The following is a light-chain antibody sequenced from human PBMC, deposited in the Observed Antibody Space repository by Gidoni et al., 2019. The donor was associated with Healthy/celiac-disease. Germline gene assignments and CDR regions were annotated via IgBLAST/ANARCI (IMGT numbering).Light chain of an antibody. CDR3: CSYAGSSTFG. Sequence: QSALTQPASVSGSPGQSITISCTGTSSDVGSYNLVSWYQQHPGKAPKLMIYEGSKRPSGVSNRFSGSKSGNTASLPISGLQAEDEADYYCCSYAGSSTFGFGGGTKLTVL. J-gene: IGLJ3*02. CDR1: SSDVGSYNL. CDR2: EGS. V-gene: IGLV2-23*03.